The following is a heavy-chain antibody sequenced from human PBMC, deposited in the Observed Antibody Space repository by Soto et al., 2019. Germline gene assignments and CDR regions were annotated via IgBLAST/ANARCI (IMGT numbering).Heavy chain of an antibody. CDR2: IYYSGST. CDR1: GGSISSSSYY. Sequence: QLQLQESGPGLVKPSETLSLTCTVSGGSISSSSYYWGWIRQPPGKGLEWIGSIYYSGSTYYNPSLKSRVTISVDTSKNQFSLKLSSVTAADTAVYYCARQQVARSIYFDYWGQGTLITVSS. CDR3: ARQQVARSIYFDY. D-gene: IGHD5-12*01. V-gene: IGHV4-39*01. J-gene: IGHJ4*02.